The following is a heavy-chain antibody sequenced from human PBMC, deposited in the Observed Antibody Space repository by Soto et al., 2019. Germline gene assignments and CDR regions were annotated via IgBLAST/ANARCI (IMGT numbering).Heavy chain of an antibody. CDR1: GFTVSSNY. CDR3: ARGSRGIAVAGTGNYYFDY. Sequence: EVQLVESGGGLVQPGGSLRLSCAASGFTVSSNYMSWVRQAPGKGLEWVSVIYSGGSTYYADSVKGRFTISRDNSKNTLYLQMNSLRAEDTAVYYCARGSRGIAVAGTGNYYFDYWGQGTLVTVSS. J-gene: IGHJ4*02. CDR2: IYSGGST. D-gene: IGHD6-19*01. V-gene: IGHV3-66*01.